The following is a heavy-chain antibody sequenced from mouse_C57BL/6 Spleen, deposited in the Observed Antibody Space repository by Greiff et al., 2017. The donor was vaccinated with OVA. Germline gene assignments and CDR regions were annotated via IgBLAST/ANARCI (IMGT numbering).Heavy chain of an antibody. CDR3: ARHSYGNYYAMDY. CDR2: IWSDGST. V-gene: IGHV2-6-1*01. Sequence: VQLQQSGPGLVAPSQSLSITCTVSGFSLTSYGVHWVRQPPGKGLEWLVVIWSDGSTTYNSALKSRLSISKDNSKSQVFLKMNSLQTDDTAMYYCARHSYGNYYAMDYWGQGTSVTVSS. D-gene: IGHD2-1*01. J-gene: IGHJ4*01. CDR1: GFSLTSYG.